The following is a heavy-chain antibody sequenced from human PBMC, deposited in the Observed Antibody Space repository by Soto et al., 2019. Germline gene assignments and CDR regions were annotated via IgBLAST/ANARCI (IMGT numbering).Heavy chain of an antibody. D-gene: IGHD7-27*01. CDR3: ATPNPHLGNYAFDI. Sequence: ASVKVSCKASGYTFTGYYMHWVRQAPGQGLEWMGWINPNSGGTNYAQKFQGWVTMTRDTSISTAYMELSRLRSDDTAVYYCATPNPHLGNYAFDIWGQGTMVTVSS. J-gene: IGHJ3*02. CDR1: GYTFTGYY. CDR2: INPNSGGT. V-gene: IGHV1-2*04.